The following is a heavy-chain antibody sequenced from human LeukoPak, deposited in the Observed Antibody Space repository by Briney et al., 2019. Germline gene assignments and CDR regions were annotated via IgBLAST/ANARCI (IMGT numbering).Heavy chain of an antibody. CDR1: GGSISSSNW. CDR2: IHDSGST. Sequence: SETLSLTCAVSGGSISSSNWWSWVRQPPGQGLEWIASIHDSGSTHYNPSLRSRVTMSVDTSKNQFSLRLRSVTASDTAVYYCARLRPLDIWGQGTMLTVSS. J-gene: IGHJ3*02. CDR3: ARLRPLDI. V-gene: IGHV4-4*02.